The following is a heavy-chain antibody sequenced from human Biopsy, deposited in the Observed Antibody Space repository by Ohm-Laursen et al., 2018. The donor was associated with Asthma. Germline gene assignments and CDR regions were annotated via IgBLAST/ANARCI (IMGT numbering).Heavy chain of an antibody. CDR1: GGSISSGAYY. J-gene: IGHJ4*02. D-gene: IGHD3-16*01. CDR2: IYYIGST. V-gene: IGHV4-30-4*01. Sequence: SLTLSLTCTVSGGSISSGAYYWRWVRQPPGKGLEWIGYIYYIGSTYYNPSLKSRVAISLDTSKNQFSLKLSSVTAADTAVYFCARRGGVRRYFDYWGQGTLVTVSS. CDR3: ARRGGVRRYFDY.